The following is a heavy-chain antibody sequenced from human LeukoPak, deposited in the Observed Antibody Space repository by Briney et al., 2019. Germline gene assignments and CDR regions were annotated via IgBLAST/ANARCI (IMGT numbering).Heavy chain of an antibody. D-gene: IGHD3-22*01. J-gene: IGHJ3*02. V-gene: IGHV1-2*06. CDR3: ARPYYESSGLYVDAFDI. Sequence: GASVKVSCKASGYTLTAYYLHWVRQAPGQGLESMGRINPNSGGTTYAQKFQGRVTMTRVTSIGTAYMELSSLRSDDTAVYYCARPYYESSGLYVDAFDIWGQGTMVTVSS. CDR1: GYTLTAYY. CDR2: INPNSGGT.